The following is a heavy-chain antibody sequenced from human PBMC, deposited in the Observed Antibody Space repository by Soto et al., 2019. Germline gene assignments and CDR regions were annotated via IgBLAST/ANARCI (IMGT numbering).Heavy chain of an antibody. J-gene: IGHJ6*02. CDR2: IYYSGST. CDR1: GGSISSYY. CDR3: ARGYSSGWSYYYRMDV. V-gene: IGHV4-59*01. D-gene: IGHD6-19*01. Sequence: LSLTCTVSGGSISSYYWSWIRQPPGKGLEWIGYIYYSGSTNYNPSLKSRVTISVDTSKNQFSLKLSSATAADTAVYYCARGYSSGWSYYYRMDVWGQGTTVTVSS.